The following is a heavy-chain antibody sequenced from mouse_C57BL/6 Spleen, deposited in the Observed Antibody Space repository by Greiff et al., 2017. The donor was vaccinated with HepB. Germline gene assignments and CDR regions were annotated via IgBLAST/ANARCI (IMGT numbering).Heavy chain of an antibody. CDR2: IYPGGGYT. D-gene: IGHD1-1*01. J-gene: IGHJ2*01. CDR3: ARVGFITTVVPYYFDY. Sequence: VQLQQSGAELVRPGTSVKMSCKASGYTFTNYWIGWAKQRPGHGLEWIGDIYPGGGYTNYNEKFKGKATLTADKSSSTAYMQFSSLTSEDSAIYYCARVGFITTVVPYYFDYWGQGTTLTVSS. CDR1: GYTFTNYW. V-gene: IGHV1-63*01.